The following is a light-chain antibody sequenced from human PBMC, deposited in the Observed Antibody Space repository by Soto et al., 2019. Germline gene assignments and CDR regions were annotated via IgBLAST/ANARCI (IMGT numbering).Light chain of an antibody. Sequence: EILMTQSPATLSVSPGERATHSCRASQSVGSSLAWYQQKPGQAPRLLIYDASIRATGIPARFSGSGSGTEFTLTISSLEPEDFEVYYCQQRSNWSITFGQGTRLEIK. CDR2: DAS. CDR1: QSVGSS. CDR3: QQRSNWSIT. V-gene: IGKV3-11*01. J-gene: IGKJ5*01.